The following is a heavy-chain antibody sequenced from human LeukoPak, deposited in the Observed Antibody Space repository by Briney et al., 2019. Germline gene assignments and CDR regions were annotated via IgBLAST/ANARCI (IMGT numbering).Heavy chain of an antibody. Sequence: GGSLRLSCAASGFTFDDYAMHWVRQAPGKGLEWVSGISWNSGSIGYADSVKGRFTISRDNAKNSLYLQMSSLRAEDMALYYCAKGTMVRGVISGFDYWGQGTLVTVSS. J-gene: IGHJ4*02. CDR1: GFTFDDYA. D-gene: IGHD3-10*01. CDR3: AKGTMVRGVISGFDY. V-gene: IGHV3-9*03. CDR2: ISWNSGSI.